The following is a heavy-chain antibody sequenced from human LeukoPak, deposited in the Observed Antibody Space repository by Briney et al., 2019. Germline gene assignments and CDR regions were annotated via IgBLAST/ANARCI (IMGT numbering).Heavy chain of an antibody. Sequence: PSETLSLTCTVSGGSISSSSYYWGWIRQPPGRGLEWIGSIYYSGSTYYNPSHKSRVTISVDTSKNQFSLKLSSVTAADTAVYYCARPNYGDNYFDYWGQGTLVTVSS. CDR1: GGSISSSSYY. J-gene: IGHJ4*02. CDR3: ARPNYGDNYFDY. CDR2: IYYSGST. D-gene: IGHD4-17*01. V-gene: IGHV4-39*01.